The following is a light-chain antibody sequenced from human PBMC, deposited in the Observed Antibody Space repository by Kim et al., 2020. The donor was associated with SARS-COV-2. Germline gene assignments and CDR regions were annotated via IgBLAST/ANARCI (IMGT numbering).Light chain of an antibody. V-gene: IGLV1-51*01. J-gene: IGLJ2*01. CDR2: DNN. Sequence: GKKGTISSSGSSSNIGNKYVSWYQQLPGTAPKHLIYDNNKRPSGIPDRFSGSKSGTSATLGITGLQTGDEADYYCGTWDSSLSAVVFGGGNQLTVL. CDR1: SSNIGNKY. CDR3: GTWDSSLSAVV.